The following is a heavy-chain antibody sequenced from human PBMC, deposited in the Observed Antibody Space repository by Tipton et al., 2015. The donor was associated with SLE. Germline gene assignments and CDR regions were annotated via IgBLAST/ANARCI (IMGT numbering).Heavy chain of an antibody. Sequence: TLSLTCAVYGGSSSGYYWNWIRQPPGKGLEWIGYIFYSGSTNYNPSLKSRVTISVDTSKNQFSLRLTSVTATDTAVYYCARGDSFDYWGQGTLVTVSS. CDR1: GGSSSGYY. J-gene: IGHJ4*02. CDR3: ARGDSFDY. CDR2: IFYSGST. V-gene: IGHV4-59*08. D-gene: IGHD3-10*01.